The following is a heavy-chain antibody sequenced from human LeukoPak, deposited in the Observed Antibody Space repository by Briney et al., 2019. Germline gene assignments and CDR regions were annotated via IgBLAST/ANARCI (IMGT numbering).Heavy chain of an antibody. V-gene: IGHV3-21*01. CDR3: ARDRLVNPDASDI. CDR2: ISSSSSYI. Sequence: PGGSLRLSCAASGFTFSSYSMNWVRQAPGKGLEWVSSISSSSSYIYYADSVKGRFTISRDNAKNSLYLQMNSLRAEDTAVYYCARDRLVNPDASDIWGQGTMVTVSS. D-gene: IGHD3-22*01. J-gene: IGHJ3*02. CDR1: GFTFSSYS.